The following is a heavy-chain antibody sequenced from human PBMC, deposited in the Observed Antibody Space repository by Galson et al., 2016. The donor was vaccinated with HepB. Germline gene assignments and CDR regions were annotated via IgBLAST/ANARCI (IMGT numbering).Heavy chain of an antibody. CDR3: ARGAVGATILGNWFDP. CDR1: GFTFSSYS. J-gene: IGHJ5*02. CDR2: ISSASSAI. V-gene: IGHV3-48*02. D-gene: IGHD1-26*01. Sequence: SLRLSCAASGFTFSSYSMNWVRQAPGKGLEWVSYISSASSAIFYADSVKGRFTISRDKAKNSLYLQMNSLRDEDSAVYFCARGAVGATILGNWFDPWGQGTLVTVSS.